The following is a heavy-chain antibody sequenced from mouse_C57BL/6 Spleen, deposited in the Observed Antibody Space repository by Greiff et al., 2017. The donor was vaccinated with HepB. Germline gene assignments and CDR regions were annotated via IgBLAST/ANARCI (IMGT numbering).Heavy chain of an antibody. CDR2: ISDGGSYT. D-gene: IGHD1-1*01. CDR1: GFTFSSYA. V-gene: IGHV5-4*03. Sequence: EVKVVESGGGLVKPGGSLKLSCAASGFTFSSYAMSWVRQTPEKRLEWVATISDGGSYTYYPDNVKGRFTISRDNAKNNLYLQMSHLKSEDTAMYYCARPSYYGKGDWYFDVWGTGTTVTVSS. J-gene: IGHJ1*03. CDR3: ARPSYYGKGDWYFDV.